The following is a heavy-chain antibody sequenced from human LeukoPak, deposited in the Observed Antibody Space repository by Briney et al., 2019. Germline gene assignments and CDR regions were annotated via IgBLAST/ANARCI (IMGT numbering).Heavy chain of an antibody. CDR3: ARGTEVSFDF. D-gene: IGHD1-14*01. J-gene: IGHJ3*01. Sequence: PGGSLRLSCAASGFTFKKYWMNWVRQVPGKGLECLANIKEDRSETYYADSVKGRFTISRDNPKNLLFLQINSLRAEDTAVYYCARGTEVSFDFWGQGTMVTVSS. CDR1: GFTFKKYW. CDR2: IKEDRSET. V-gene: IGHV3-7*04.